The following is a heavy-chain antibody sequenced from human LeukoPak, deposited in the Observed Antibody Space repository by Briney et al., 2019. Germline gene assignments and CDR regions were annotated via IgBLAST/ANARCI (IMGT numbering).Heavy chain of an antibody. CDR3: AREWYDYGGDSEGY. D-gene: IGHD4-23*01. CDR2: IKEDGRQV. V-gene: IGHV3-7*01. CDR1: GSTFNGHW. Sequence: PGGSLRLSCVGSGSTFNGHWLTWVRQVPGRGLEWVASIKEDGRQVYYMDSVRDRFIISRDNSKKSLYLQMNSLRFEDTAVYYCAREWYDYGGDSEGYWGQGTLVSVSS. J-gene: IGHJ4*01.